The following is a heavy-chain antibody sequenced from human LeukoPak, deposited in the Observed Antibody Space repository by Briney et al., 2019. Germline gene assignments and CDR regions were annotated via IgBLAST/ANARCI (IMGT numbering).Heavy chain of an antibody. V-gene: IGHV3-48*03. Sequence: GGSLRLSCAASGFTFSSYEMNWVRQAPGKGLEWVSYISSSGSTIYYAGSVKGRFTISRDNAKNSLYLQMNSLRAEDTAVYYCARDRMNYYDPLGAFDIWGQGTMVTVSS. CDR3: ARDRMNYYDPLGAFDI. D-gene: IGHD3-22*01. J-gene: IGHJ3*02. CDR1: GFTFSSYE. CDR2: ISSSGSTI.